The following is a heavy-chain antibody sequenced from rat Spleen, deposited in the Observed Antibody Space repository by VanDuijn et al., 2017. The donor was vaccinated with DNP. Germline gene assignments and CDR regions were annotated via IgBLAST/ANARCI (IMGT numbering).Heavy chain of an antibody. CDR1: GYSITSNY. V-gene: IGHV3-1*01. CDR2: ISYSGST. J-gene: IGHJ2*01. D-gene: IGHD1-7*01. CDR3: AILTRYFDY. Sequence: EVQLQESGSGLVKPSQSLSLTCSVTGYSITSNYWGWIRKFPGNKMEYIGHISYSGSTNYNPSLRSRSSITRDTSKNHFFLHLNSVTTEDTATYYCAILTRYFDYWGQGVMVTVSS.